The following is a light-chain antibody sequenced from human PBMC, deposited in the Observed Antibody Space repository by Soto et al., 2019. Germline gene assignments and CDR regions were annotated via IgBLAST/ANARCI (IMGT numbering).Light chain of an antibody. J-gene: IGKJ2*01. CDR1: QSISSW. Sequence: DIQMTQSPSTLSASVGDRVTITCRASQSISSWLAWYQQKPGKAPKLLIYDASSLESGVPSRFSGSGSGTEFTLTISSLQPDDFVTYYCQQYNSYSPYTFGRGTKLEIK. V-gene: IGKV1-5*01. CDR2: DAS. CDR3: QQYNSYSPYT.